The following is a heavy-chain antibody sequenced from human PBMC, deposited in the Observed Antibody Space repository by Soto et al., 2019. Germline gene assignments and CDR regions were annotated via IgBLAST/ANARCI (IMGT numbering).Heavy chain of an antibody. Sequence: PSEILSLTCAVSGYSISSGYYWGWIRQPPGKGLEWIGSIYHSGSTYYNPSLKSRVTISVDTSKNQFSLKLSSVTAADTAVYYCAKCRDGYNHYFDYWGQGTLVTVSS. CDR3: AKCRDGYNHYFDY. J-gene: IGHJ4*02. CDR2: IYHSGST. D-gene: IGHD5-12*01. V-gene: IGHV4-38-2*01. CDR1: GYSISSGYY.